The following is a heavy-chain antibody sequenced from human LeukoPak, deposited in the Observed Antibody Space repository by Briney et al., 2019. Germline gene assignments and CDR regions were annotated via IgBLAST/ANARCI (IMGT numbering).Heavy chain of an antibody. CDR3: ARDSVVRGVIITLDY. V-gene: IGHV3-21*01. D-gene: IGHD3-10*01. CDR2: ISSSSSYI. CDR1: GFTLSSYG. J-gene: IGHJ4*02. Sequence: NPGGSLRLSCAASGFTLSSYGMSWVRQAPGKGLEWVSSISSSSSYIYYADSVKGRFTISRDNAKNSLYLQMNSLRAEDTAVYYCARDSVVRGVIITLDYWGQGTLVTVSS.